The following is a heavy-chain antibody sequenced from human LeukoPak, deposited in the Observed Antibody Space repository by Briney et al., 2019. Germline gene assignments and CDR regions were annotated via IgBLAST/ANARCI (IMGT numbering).Heavy chain of an antibody. CDR3: GRDRLEYYYHSSGYYNNTFDI. CDR2: ITPNSGGT. D-gene: IGHD3-22*01. J-gene: IGHJ3*02. CDR1: GHTFTSYY. V-gene: IGHV1-2*02. Sequence: ASVKVSCKASGHTFTSYYMHWVRQARGQGLEWVGWITPNSGGTNYAQKFQGRVPKTRDTSISTAYMELRRLRSGDTDVYYCGRDRLEYYYHSSGYYNNTFDIWGQGTMVTVCS.